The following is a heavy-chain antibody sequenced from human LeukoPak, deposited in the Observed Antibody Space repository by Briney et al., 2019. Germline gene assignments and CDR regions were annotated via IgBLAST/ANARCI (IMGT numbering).Heavy chain of an antibody. D-gene: IGHD3-9*01. Sequence: SETLSLTCTVSGGSISSSSDYWGWIRQAPGKGLEWIGSIYYHENTYYNSSLKSRVTISVDTSKNQFSLKLSSVTAADTAVYYCARELVNYDILTGYYYYWGQGTLVTVSS. V-gene: IGHV4-39*07. J-gene: IGHJ4*02. CDR3: ARELVNYDILTGYYYY. CDR1: GGSISSSSDY. CDR2: IYYHENT.